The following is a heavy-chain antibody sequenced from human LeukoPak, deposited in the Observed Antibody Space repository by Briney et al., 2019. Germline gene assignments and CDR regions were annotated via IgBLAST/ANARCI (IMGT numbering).Heavy chain of an antibody. V-gene: IGHV1-69*13. Sequence: SVKVSCKASGGAFSSYAISWVRQAPGQGLEWMGGIIPIFGTANYAQKFQGRVTITADESTSTAYMELSSLRSEDTAVYYCARWVGAKANYFDYWGQGTLVTVSS. CDR1: GGAFSSYA. J-gene: IGHJ4*02. CDR3: ARWVGAKANYFDY. D-gene: IGHD1-26*01. CDR2: IIPIFGTA.